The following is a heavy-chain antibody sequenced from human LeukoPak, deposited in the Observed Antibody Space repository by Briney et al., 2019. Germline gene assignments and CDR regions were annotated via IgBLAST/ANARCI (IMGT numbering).Heavy chain of an antibody. Sequence: PSETLSLTCTVSGGSISSNSYYWGWIRQPPGKGLEWIGEINHSGSTNYNPSLKSRVTISVDTSKNQFSLKLSSVTAADTAVYYCARGSSSWHRPIDYWGQGTLVTVSS. D-gene: IGHD6-13*01. CDR3: ARGSSSWHRPIDY. CDR1: GGSISSNSYY. CDR2: INHSGST. V-gene: IGHV4-39*07. J-gene: IGHJ4*02.